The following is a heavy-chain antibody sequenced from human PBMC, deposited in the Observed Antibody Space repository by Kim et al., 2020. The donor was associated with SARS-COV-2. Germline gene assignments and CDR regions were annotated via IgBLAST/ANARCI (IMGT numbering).Heavy chain of an antibody. D-gene: IGHD1-26*01. CDR3: ARGGHPRSGPTDY. J-gene: IGHJ4*02. V-gene: IGHV4-39*01. Sequence: HPSLKSRVTISVDTSKNQFSLKLSSVTAADTAVYYCARGGHPRSGPTDYWGQGTLVTVSS.